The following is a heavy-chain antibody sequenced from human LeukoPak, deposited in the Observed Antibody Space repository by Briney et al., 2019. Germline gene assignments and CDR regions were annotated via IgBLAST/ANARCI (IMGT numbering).Heavy chain of an antibody. CDR1: GFTFSSYS. Sequence: GGSLRLSCAASGFTFSSYSMTWVRQAPGKGLEWVSYITYSSSTIYYADSVKGRFTISRDNAKSSLYLQMNSLRVDDTAVYYCARDRLHYGEYEKTLDYWGQGTLVTVSS. J-gene: IGHJ4*02. CDR2: ITYSSSTI. CDR3: ARDRLHYGEYEKTLDY. V-gene: IGHV3-48*01. D-gene: IGHD4-17*01.